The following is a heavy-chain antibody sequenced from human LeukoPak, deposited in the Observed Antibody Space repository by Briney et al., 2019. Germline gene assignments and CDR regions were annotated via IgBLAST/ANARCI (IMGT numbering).Heavy chain of an antibody. Sequence: ASVKVSCKASGYTFTGYYMHWVRQAPGQGLEWMGWINPDSGGTNYAQKFQGRVTMTRDTSISTAYMELSRLRSDDTAVYYCARDGCERKYYYYYGMDVWGQGTTVTVSS. CDR1: GYTFTGYY. CDR2: INPDSGGT. V-gene: IGHV1-2*02. CDR3: ARDGCERKYYYYYGMDV. D-gene: IGHD5-12*01. J-gene: IGHJ6*02.